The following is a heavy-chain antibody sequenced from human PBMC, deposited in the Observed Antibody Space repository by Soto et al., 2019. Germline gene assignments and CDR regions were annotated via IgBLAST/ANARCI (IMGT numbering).Heavy chain of an antibody. CDR1: GFTFDDYA. CDR2: ISWNGDAP. CDR3: ANLPLYGSGFDC. V-gene: IGHV3-9*01. Sequence: EVQLVESGGGLVQPGRSLRLSCAASGFTFDDYAIHWVRQAPGKGLEWVSGISWNGDAPGYADSVQGRFIISRDNAKNSLYLQMNSLRNEDTAIYYCANLPLYGSGFDCWGQGTLVTVSS. J-gene: IGHJ4*02. D-gene: IGHD3-10*01.